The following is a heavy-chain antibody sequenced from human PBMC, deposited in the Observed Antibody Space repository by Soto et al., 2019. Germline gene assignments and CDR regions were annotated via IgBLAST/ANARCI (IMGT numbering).Heavy chain of an antibody. D-gene: IGHD3-10*01. Sequence: GASVKVSCKASGFTFTNSAVQWVRQARGQRLEWIGWIDVDNGNTKYAQKFQDRVTMTTDTSTSTAYMELRSLRSDDTAVYYCARGVGSGSYYNQYNWFDPWGQGTLVTVSS. CDR1: GFTFTNSA. CDR2: IDVDNGNT. J-gene: IGHJ5*02. CDR3: ARGVGSGSYYNQYNWFDP. V-gene: IGHV1-58*01.